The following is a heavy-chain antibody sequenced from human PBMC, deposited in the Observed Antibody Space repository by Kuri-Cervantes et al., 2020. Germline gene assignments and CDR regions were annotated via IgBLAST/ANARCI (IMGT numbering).Heavy chain of an antibody. V-gene: IGHV4-31*11. CDR3: ARGSIAAAGTSTFDY. J-gene: IGHJ4*02. CDR1: GGSISSGGYY. D-gene: IGHD6-13*01. Sequence: SETLSLTCAVSGGSISSGGYYWSWIRQHPGKGLEWIGHIYYSGSTYYNPSLKSRVTISVDTSKNQFSLKLSSVTAADTAVYYCARGSIAAAGTSTFDYWGQGTLVTVSS. CDR2: IYYSGST.